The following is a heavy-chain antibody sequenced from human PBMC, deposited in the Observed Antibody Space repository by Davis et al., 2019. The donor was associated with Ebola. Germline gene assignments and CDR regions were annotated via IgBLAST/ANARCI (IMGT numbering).Heavy chain of an antibody. J-gene: IGHJ4*02. Sequence: GESLKISCAASGFTFSGSAMHWVRQASGKGLEWVGRIRSKANSYATAYAASVKGRFTISRDDSKNTAYLQTNSLKTEDTAVYYCTITVYYFDYWGQGTLVTVSS. CDR2: IRSKANSYAT. CDR1: GFTFSGSA. CDR3: TITVYYFDY. V-gene: IGHV3-73*01.